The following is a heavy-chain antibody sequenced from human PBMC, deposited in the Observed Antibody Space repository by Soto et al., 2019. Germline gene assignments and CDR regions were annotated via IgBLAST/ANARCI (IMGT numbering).Heavy chain of an antibody. J-gene: IGHJ6*02. D-gene: IGHD3-9*01. CDR2: ISYDGSNK. CDR3: AKEGSDYDILTGSGYYGMDV. Sequence: QVQLVESGGGVVQPGRSLRLSCAASGFTFSSYDMHWVRQAPGKGLEWVAVISYDGSNKYYADSVKGRFTISRDNSKNTLYLQMNSLRAEDTAVYYCAKEGSDYDILTGSGYYGMDVWGQGTTVTVSS. V-gene: IGHV3-30*18. CDR1: GFTFSSYD.